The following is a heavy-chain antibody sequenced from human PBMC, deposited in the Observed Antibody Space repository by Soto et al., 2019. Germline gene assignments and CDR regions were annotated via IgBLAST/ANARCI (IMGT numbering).Heavy chain of an antibody. Sequence: PSETLSLTCTVSGGSVSSGSYYWSWIRQPPGKGLEWIGYIYYSGSTNYNPSLKSRVTISVDTAKNQFSLKLSSVTAADTAVYYCARVMMTNYYDSSGYGTAAFDYWGQGTLVTVSS. CDR2: IYYSGST. CDR1: GGSVSSGSYY. D-gene: IGHD3-22*01. CDR3: ARVMMTNYYDSSGYGTAAFDY. J-gene: IGHJ4*02. V-gene: IGHV4-61*01.